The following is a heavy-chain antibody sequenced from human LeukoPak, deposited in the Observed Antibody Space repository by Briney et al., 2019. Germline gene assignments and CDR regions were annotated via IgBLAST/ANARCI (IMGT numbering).Heavy chain of an antibody. Sequence: ETLSLTCTVSGYSISSGYYWGCIRQPPGKGLEWIGSIYYSGSTYYNPSLKSRVTISVDTSKNQFSLKLSSVTAADKAVYYCARTRYYYNSRSYGAPYYFDYWGQGTLVTVSS. D-gene: IGHD3-10*01. J-gene: IGHJ4*02. CDR3: ARTRYYYNSRSYGAPYYFDY. V-gene: IGHV4-38-2*02. CDR2: IYYSGST. CDR1: GYSISSGYY.